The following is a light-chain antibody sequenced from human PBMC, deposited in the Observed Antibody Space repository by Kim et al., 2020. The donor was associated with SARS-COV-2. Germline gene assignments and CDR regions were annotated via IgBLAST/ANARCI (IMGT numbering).Light chain of an antibody. CDR1: QSVSSSY. CDR3: QHYGGSLFS. Sequence: LSPGESAALSCRASQSVSSSYLAWYQQKPGQSPRLLIYGVSSRAPGIPDRFIGGGSGTDFTLTISRLEPEDFAVYYCQHYGGSLFSFGQGTKLEI. CDR2: GVS. J-gene: IGKJ2*03. V-gene: IGKV3-20*01.